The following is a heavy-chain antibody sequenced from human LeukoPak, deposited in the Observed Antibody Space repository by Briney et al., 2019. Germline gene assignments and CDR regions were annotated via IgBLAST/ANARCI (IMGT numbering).Heavy chain of an antibody. J-gene: IGHJ4*02. CDR2: IYYSGST. V-gene: IGHV4-38-2*01. CDR3: ARNDSSGYFDY. D-gene: IGHD3-22*01. Sequence: PSETLSLTCAVSGYSISSGYYWGWIRQPPARRLAWIGIIYYSGSTHYNPSLKSRVTISVDTSKNQFSLRLSSVTAADTAVYYCARNDSSGYFDYWGQGTLVTVSS. CDR1: GYSISSGYY.